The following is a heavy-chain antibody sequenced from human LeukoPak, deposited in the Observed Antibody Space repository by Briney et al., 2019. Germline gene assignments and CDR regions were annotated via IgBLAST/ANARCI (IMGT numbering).Heavy chain of an antibody. Sequence: AGALTLSSAAYGFTFNSNGMHRVGPAQGQGLEGVAVIWYDGSNKYYADSVKGRFTISRDNSKNTLYLQMNSLRAEDTAVYHCAKDRYFGSDGFDIWGPGTMVIVSS. CDR3: AKDRYFGSDGFDI. CDR1: GFTFNSNG. J-gene: IGHJ3*02. D-gene: IGHD3-10*01. V-gene: IGHV3-33*06. CDR2: IWYDGSNK.